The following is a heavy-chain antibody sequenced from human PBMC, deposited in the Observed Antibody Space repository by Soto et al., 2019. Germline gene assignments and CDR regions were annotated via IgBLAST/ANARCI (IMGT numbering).Heavy chain of an antibody. CDR1: GFTFSSYW. CDR3: ASSPTLSHFDY. CDR2: IKQDGSEE. V-gene: IGHV3-7*01. Sequence: GGSLRLSCAASGFTFSSYWMSWVRQAPGKGLEWVANIKQDGSEEYYVDSVKGRFTISRDNAKNSLYLQMNSLRAEDTAVYYCASSPTLSHFDYWGQGTLVTVSS. J-gene: IGHJ4*02.